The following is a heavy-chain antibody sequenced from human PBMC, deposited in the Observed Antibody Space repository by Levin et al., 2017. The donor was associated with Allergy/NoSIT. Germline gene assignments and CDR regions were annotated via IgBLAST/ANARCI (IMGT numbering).Heavy chain of an antibody. CDR1: GFSDTTSGMS. D-gene: IGHD6-19*01. CDR2: IYWDDEK. V-gene: IGHV2-70*11. J-gene: IGHJ4*02. CDR3: ARSLDSTAWLNISY. Sequence: QTLSLTCTFSGFSDTTSGMSVSWIRQPPGKALEWLARIYWDDEKYYSTSLKTRLTISKDTSKNQVVLTMTDMDPADTPTYYCARSLDSTAWLNISYWGQGALVTVSS.